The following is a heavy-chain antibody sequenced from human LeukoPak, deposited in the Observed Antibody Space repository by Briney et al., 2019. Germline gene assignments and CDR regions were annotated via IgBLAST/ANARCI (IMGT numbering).Heavy chain of an antibody. CDR2: IRSKANSYAT. V-gene: IGHV3-73*01. Sequence: GGSLRLSCAASGFTFSGSAMHWVRQASGKGLEWVGRIRSKANSYATAYAASVKGRFTISRDDSKNTAYLQMNSLKTEDTAVYYCARENSASYPDYWGQGTLVTVSS. CDR1: GFTFSGSA. CDR3: ARENSASYPDY. D-gene: IGHD1-26*01. J-gene: IGHJ4*02.